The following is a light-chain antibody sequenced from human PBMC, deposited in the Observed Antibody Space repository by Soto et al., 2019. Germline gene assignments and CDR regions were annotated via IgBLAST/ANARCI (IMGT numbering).Light chain of an antibody. J-gene: IGKJ4*01. Sequence: DMQMTQSPSSLSASVGDRVTITCRASQGLGNYLAWYQQKPGKAPKLLIYSASSLQSGVPSRFSGSGSGTDSTLSLSGVQPEDVATYYCLTYNGPLPSLGGGTKVEI. CDR3: LTYNGPLPS. CDR2: SAS. CDR1: QGLGNY. V-gene: IGKV1-27*01.